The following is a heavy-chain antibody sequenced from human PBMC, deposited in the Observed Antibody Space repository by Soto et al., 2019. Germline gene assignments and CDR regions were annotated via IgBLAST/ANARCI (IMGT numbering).Heavy chain of an antibody. CDR2: ISAYNGNT. J-gene: IGHJ6*02. D-gene: IGHD6-13*01. V-gene: IGHV1-18*03. CDR1: GYTFTSYG. CDR3: ARGGTSSSWPLDYYYYGMDV. Sequence: ASVKVSCKASGYTFTSYGISWVRQAPGQGLEWMGWISAYNGNTNYAQKLQGRVTMTTDTSTSTAYMELRSLRSDDMAVYYCARGGTSSSWPLDYYYYGMDVWGQGTTVTVSS.